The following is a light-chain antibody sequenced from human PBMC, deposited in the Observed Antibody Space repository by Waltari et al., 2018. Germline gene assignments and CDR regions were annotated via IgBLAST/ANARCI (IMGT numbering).Light chain of an antibody. V-gene: IGLV1-47*01. CDR2: RKN. CDR3: AAWDDSLSGRV. Sequence: QSVLTQPPSASGTPGQRVTISCSGSRSNIGSDYVYWYQQLPGTAPKLLIYRKNQRPSGVPDRFSGSKSGTSASLAISGLRSEEEADYYCAAWDDSLSGRVFGGGTKVTVL. J-gene: IGLJ3*02. CDR1: RSNIGSDY.